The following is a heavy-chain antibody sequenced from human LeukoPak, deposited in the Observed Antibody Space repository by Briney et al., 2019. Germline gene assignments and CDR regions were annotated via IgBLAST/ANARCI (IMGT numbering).Heavy chain of an antibody. J-gene: IGHJ4*02. CDR1: GGSFSGYY. CDR3: ARVARSQGGLDY. CDR2: INHSGST. Sequence: SETLSLTCAVYGGSFSGYYWSWIRQPPGKGLEWIGEINHSGSTNYNPSLKSRVTISVDTSKNQLSLKLSSVTAADTAVYYCARVARSQGGLDYWGQGTLVTVSS. D-gene: IGHD6-6*01. V-gene: IGHV4-34*01.